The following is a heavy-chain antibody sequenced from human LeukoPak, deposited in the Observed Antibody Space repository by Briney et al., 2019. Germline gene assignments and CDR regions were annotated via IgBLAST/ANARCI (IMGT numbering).Heavy chain of an antibody. V-gene: IGHV3-74*01. CDR2: ISPDAPYA. D-gene: IGHD3-3*02. CDR1: ALTFVSHA. CDR3: VTDVHFRIDY. Sequence: PPRCRRPASPAAALTFVSHAMDCVRPVPGKWMVWVSRISPDAPYANYADSGKGRFTISRHHGEHKLFLQMNSLRAEDTAVYYCVTDVHFRIDYWGQGSLVSVSS. J-gene: IGHJ4*02.